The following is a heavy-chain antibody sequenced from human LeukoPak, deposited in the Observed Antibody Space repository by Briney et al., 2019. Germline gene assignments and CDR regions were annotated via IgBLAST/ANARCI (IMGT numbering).Heavy chain of an antibody. CDR2: ISHDDRNK. J-gene: IGHJ3*02. CDR3: ARDYHCSGGRCYDDAFDI. V-gene: IGHV3-30*15. CDR1: GFTFSTYA. D-gene: IGHD2-15*01. Sequence: GRSLRLSCAASGFTFSTYAIHWVRQAPGKGLDWVALISHDDRNKYYADSVKGRFTISRDSSKNTLYLQMSSLRAEDTAVYYCARDYHCSGGRCYDDAFDIWGQGTMVTVSS.